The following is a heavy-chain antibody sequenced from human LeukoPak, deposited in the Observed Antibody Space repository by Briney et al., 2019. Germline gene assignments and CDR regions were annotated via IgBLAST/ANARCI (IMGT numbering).Heavy chain of an antibody. CDR3: VRQRGVGSWSFDY. D-gene: IGHD2-15*01. J-gene: IGHJ4*02. Sequence: SETLSLTCTVSGGSISSGHYWWGWIRQPPGKGLDWIGSIYYSGNTHYNPSLQSRVTVSVDTSKNQFSLKLTSVTAAGTAVYYCVRQRGVGSWSFDYWGQGNLVTVSS. CDR1: GGSISSGHYW. CDR2: IYYSGNT. V-gene: IGHV4-39*01.